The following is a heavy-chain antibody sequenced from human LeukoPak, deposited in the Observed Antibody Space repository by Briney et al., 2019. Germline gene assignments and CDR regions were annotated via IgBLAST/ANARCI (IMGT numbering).Heavy chain of an antibody. CDR3: AKRYFDWSNDYFDY. J-gene: IGHJ4*02. CDR1: GFTFSSYE. Sequence: GGSLRLSCAASGFTFSSYEMNWVRQAPDTGLDWLAVISYDGSKIFYADSVKGRFTISRDNSKNTLYLQMNSLRAEDTAVYYCAKRYFDWSNDYFDYWGQGTLVTVSS. CDR2: ISYDGSKI. V-gene: IGHV3-30*18. D-gene: IGHD3-9*01.